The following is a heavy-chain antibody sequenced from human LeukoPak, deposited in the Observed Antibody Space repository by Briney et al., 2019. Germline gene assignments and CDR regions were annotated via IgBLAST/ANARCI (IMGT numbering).Heavy chain of an antibody. J-gene: IGHJ6*02. CDR2: ISYDGSNK. CDR1: GFTFSSYG. CDR3: AKEGGAASAPYYYYGMDV. D-gene: IGHD3-16*01. Sequence: GGSLRLSCAASGFTFSSYGMHWVRQAPGKGLEWVAVISYDGSNKYYADSVKGRFTISRDNSKNTLYLQMNSLRAEDTAVYYCAKEGGAASAPYYYYGMDVWGQGTTVTVSS. V-gene: IGHV3-30*18.